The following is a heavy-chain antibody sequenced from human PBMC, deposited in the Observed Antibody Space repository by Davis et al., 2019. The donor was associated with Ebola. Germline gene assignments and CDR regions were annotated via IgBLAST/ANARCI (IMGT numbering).Heavy chain of an antibody. V-gene: IGHV4-61*01. J-gene: IGHJ4*02. CDR1: GGSVSSGSYY. CDR3: ARHVESLSGSGEWDY. CDR2: IYYSGST. D-gene: IGHD3-9*01. Sequence: MPSETLSLTCTVSGGSVSSGSYYWSWIRQPPGKGLEWIGYIYYSGSTYYNPSLKSRVTISVDTSKNQFSLKLSSVTAADTAVYYCARHVESLSGSGEWDYWGQGTLVTVSS.